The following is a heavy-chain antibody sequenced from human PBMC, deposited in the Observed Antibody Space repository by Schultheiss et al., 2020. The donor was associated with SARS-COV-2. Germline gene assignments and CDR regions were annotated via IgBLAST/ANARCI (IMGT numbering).Heavy chain of an antibody. CDR2: IYYSGST. J-gene: IGHJ6*02. Sequence: SETLSLTCTVSGGSISSGGHYWSWIRQHPGKGLEWIGYIYYSGSTYYNPSLKSRVTISVDTSKNQFSLKLSSVTAADTAVYYCARASMVRGVPLDVWGQGTTVTVSS. D-gene: IGHD3-10*01. CDR1: GGSISSGGHY. CDR3: ARASMVRGVPLDV. V-gene: IGHV4-31*03.